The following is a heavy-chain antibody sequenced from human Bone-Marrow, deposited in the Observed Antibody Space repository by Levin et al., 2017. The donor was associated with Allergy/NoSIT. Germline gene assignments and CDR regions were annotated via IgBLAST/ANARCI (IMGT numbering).Heavy chain of an antibody. CDR1: GYTFSDYA. Sequence: GGSLRLSCAASGYTFSDYAINWVRQAPGKGLEWLSYISSGSTVLYFADSVKGRFTVSRDEARNSLSLQMNSLKDEDSAMYYCVRDNGAPDYWGQGTLVTVSS. V-gene: IGHV3-48*02. CDR2: ISSGSTVL. CDR3: VRDNGAPDY. J-gene: IGHJ4*02. D-gene: IGHD2-8*01.